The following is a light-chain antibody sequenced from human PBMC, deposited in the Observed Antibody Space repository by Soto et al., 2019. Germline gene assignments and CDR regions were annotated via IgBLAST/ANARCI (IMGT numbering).Light chain of an antibody. V-gene: IGKV4-1*01. Sequence: DIVMTQSPDSLAVSLGERATINCKSSQSVLYSSNNKNYLAWYQQKPGQPPKLLIYWASTRESGVPDGFSGCRSGADFALVISIMQAEDVAVYYCHQYYNAPQIFGHGTKVEIK. J-gene: IGKJ1*01. CDR1: QSVLYSSNNKNY. CDR2: WAS. CDR3: HQYYNAPQI.